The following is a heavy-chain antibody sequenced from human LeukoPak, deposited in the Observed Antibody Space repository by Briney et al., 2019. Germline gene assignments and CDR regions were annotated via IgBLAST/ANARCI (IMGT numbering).Heavy chain of an antibody. CDR2: IKHDGSEE. CDR1: GFTFNTYW. CDR3: ARDTSGGIDY. D-gene: IGHD3-10*01. V-gene: IGHV3-7*01. Sequence: GGSLRLSCAASGFTFNTYWMPWVRQAPGKGLEWVANIKHDGSEEYYVDSVKGRFTISRDNAKNSLYLQMNSLGVEDTAVYYCARDTSGGIDYWGQGTLVTVSS. J-gene: IGHJ4*02.